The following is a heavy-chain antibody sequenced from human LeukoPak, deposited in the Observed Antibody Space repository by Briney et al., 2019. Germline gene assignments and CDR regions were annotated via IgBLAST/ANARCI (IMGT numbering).Heavy chain of an antibody. CDR3: ASGTVVTKFDY. Sequence: SETLSLTCTVSGVSISSYYWSWIRQPPGKGLEWIGYIYYSGSTNYNPSLKSRVTISVDTSKNQFSLKLSSVTAADTAVYYCASGTVVTKFDYWGQGTLVTVSS. CDR1: GVSISSYY. D-gene: IGHD4-23*01. CDR2: IYYSGST. J-gene: IGHJ4*02. V-gene: IGHV4-59*01.